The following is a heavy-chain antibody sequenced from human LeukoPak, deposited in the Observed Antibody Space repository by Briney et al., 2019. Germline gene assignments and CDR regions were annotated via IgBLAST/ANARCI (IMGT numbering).Heavy chain of an antibody. Sequence: ASVKVSCKASGGTFSSYAISWVRQMPGKGLEWMGIIYPGDSDTRYSPSFQGQVTISADKSISTAYLQWSSLKASDTAMYYCARHYGGGEYYYGMDVWGQGTTVTVAS. CDR3: ARHYGGGEYYYGMDV. CDR1: GGTFSSYA. J-gene: IGHJ6*02. D-gene: IGHD2-21*01. CDR2: IYPGDSDT. V-gene: IGHV5-51*01.